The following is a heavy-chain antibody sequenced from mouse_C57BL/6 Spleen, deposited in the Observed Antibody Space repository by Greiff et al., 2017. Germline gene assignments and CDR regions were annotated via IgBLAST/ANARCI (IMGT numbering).Heavy chain of an antibody. CDR1: GYTFTSYW. CDR3: ARSRTTVVAPFDY. CDR2: IDPSDSET. V-gene: IGHV1-52*01. D-gene: IGHD1-1*01. Sequence: QVQLQQPGAELVRPGSSVKLSCKASGYTFTSYWMHWVKQRPIQGLEWIGNIDPSDSETHYNQKFKDKATLTVDKSSSTAYMQLSSLTSEDSAVYYCARSRTTVVAPFDYWGQGTTLTVSS. J-gene: IGHJ2*01.